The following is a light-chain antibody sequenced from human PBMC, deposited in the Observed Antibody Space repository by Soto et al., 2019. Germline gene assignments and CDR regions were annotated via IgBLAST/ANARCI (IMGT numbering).Light chain of an antibody. CDR2: EVS. V-gene: IGLV2-14*01. CDR3: RSYTSSSTSV. Sequence: QSVLTQPPSLPGPPRQSIPISCTGNTTDVGGYNYVSWYQQHPGKAPKLMIYEVSNRPSGVSNRFSGSTSGNTASLTISGLQAEDEADYYRRSYTSSSTSVFGTGTKVTVL. J-gene: IGLJ1*01. CDR1: TTDVGGYNY.